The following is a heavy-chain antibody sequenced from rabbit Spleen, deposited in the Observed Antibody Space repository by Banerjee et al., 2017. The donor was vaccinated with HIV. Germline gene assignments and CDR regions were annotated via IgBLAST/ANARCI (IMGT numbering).Heavy chain of an antibody. V-gene: IGHV1S47*01. CDR3: AREFYTYGYGSGAYSSL. CDR1: GVSFSFNNY. CDR2: IYTGSGST. D-gene: IGHD6-1*01. Sequence: QEKLVESGGGLVQPEGSLTLTCTASGVSFSFNNYMCWVRQAPGKGLEWIGCIYTGSGSTYYASWAKGRFTITRSTSLNTVTLQVTGLTAADTATYFCAREFYTYGYGSGAYSSLWGPGTLVTVS. J-gene: IGHJ4*01.